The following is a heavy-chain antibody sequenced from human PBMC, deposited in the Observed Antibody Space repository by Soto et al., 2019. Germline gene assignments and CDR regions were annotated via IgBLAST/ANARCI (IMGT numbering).Heavy chain of an antibody. CDR2: IYHSGST. V-gene: IGHV4-4*02. J-gene: IGHJ6*02. Sequence: QVQLQESGPGLVKPSGTLSLTCAVSGGSISSSNWWSWVRQPPGKGLEWIGEIYHSGSTNYNPSLKSRVTISVDKSKNQFSLKLRSVTAADTAVYYCAREGPWTTVTSTDFYYGMDVWGQGTTVTVSS. CDR1: GGSISSSNW. CDR3: AREGPWTTVTSTDFYYGMDV. D-gene: IGHD4-17*01.